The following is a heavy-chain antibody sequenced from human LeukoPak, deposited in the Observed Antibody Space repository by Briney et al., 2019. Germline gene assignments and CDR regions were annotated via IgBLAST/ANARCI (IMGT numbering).Heavy chain of an antibody. CDR1: GGSISSYY. V-gene: IGHV4-59*08. D-gene: IGHD2-2*01. CDR2: IYYSGST. CDR3: ARVSIQGVAFDF. J-gene: IGHJ3*01. Sequence: PSETLSLTCTVSGGSISSYYCSWIRQPPGKGLEWIGHIYYSGSTNYNPSLKSRVTISVDTSKNQFSLKLSSVTAADTAVYYCARVSIQGVAFDFWGQGTMVTVSS.